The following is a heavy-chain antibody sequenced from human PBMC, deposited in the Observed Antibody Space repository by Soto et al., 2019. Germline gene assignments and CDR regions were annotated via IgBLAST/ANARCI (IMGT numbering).Heavy chain of an antibody. V-gene: IGHV3-11*01. CDR3: ARDGEMAPSSGAY. D-gene: IGHD6-6*01. CDR1: GFTFSVSY. CDR2: ISYASSTI. Sequence: QVQLVESGGGLVKPGGSLRLSCAASGFTFSVSYMSWMRQAPGKGLEWIAYISYASSTIYYADSVKGRFTISRDNSKNSVYLQMNSLRADDTAVYYCARDGEMAPSSGAYGGQGTLVTVSS. J-gene: IGHJ4*02.